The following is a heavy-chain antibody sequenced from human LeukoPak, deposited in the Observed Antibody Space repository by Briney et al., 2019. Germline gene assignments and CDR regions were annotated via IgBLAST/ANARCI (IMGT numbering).Heavy chain of an antibody. CDR1: GFTFDDYA. V-gene: IGHV3-9*01. Sequence: QSGGSLRLSCAASGFTFDDYAMPWVRQAPGKGLEWVSGISWNSGSIGYADSVKGRFTISRDNAKNSLYLQMNSLRAEDTAVYYCARVPRTSPGIAAAGLGGFSHYYYYGMDVWGQGTTVTVSS. D-gene: IGHD6-13*01. CDR3: ARVPRTSPGIAAAGLGGFSHYYYYGMDV. CDR2: ISWNSGSI. J-gene: IGHJ6*02.